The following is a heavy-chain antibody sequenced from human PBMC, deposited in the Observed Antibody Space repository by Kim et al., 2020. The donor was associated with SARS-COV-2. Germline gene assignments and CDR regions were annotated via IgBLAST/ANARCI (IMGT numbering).Heavy chain of an antibody. V-gene: IGHV1-69*13. CDR2: IIPIFGTA. CDR1: GGTFSSYA. D-gene: IGHD6-25*01. CDR3: ARDVTVSSGGAPDY. J-gene: IGHJ4*02. Sequence: SVKVSCKASGGTFSSYAISWVRQAPGQGLEWMGGIIPIFGTANYAQKFQGKVTITADESTSTAYMELSSLRSEDTAVYYCARDVTVSSGGAPDYWGQGTLVTVSS.